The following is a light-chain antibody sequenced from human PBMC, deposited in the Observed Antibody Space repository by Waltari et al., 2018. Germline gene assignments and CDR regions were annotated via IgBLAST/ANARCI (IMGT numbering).Light chain of an antibody. Sequence: TQSPSTLSASVGDSVTITCRASQSVTSNYLAWYQQKPGQAPRLIMFGTSTRATGIPDRFSGSGSGTDFTLTISRLEPEDFAVYYCQKYGTSPRTFGQGTKVEIK. J-gene: IGKJ1*01. CDR3: QKYGTSPRT. V-gene: IGKV3-20*01. CDR1: QSVTSNY. CDR2: GTS.